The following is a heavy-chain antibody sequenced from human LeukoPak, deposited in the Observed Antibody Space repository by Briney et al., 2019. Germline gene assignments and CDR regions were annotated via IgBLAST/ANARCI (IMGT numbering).Heavy chain of an antibody. CDR2: IGHSGST. V-gene: IGHV4-34*01. D-gene: IGHD3-10*01. CDR1: GATFHNYY. J-gene: IGHJ4*01. CDR3: ARSGTYQYSSAYDY. Sequence: SETLSLTCAVYGATFHNYYWTWIRQPPGKRLEWLGEIGHSGSTNYNPSLNSRVTVSLDTSKNQFSLRLTSVTAADTAVYYCARSGTYQYSSAYDYWGQGTLITVSS.